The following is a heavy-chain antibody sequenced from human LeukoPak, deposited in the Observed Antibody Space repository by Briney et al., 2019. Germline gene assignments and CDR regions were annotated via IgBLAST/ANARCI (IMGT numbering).Heavy chain of an antibody. Sequence: GGSLRLSCAASGFTFSSYTMTWVRQAPGKGLEWISCIIGSGSSSYFADSVKGRFTISRDNFQNTLYLQMNSLRDEDTAVYYCAKGKRLLDYWGQGTLVTASS. CDR1: GFTFSSYT. D-gene: IGHD6-25*01. CDR3: AKGKRLLDY. J-gene: IGHJ4*02. V-gene: IGHV3-23*01. CDR2: IIGSGSSS.